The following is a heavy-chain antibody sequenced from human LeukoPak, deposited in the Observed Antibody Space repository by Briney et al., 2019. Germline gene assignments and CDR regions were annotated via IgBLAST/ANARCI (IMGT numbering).Heavy chain of an antibody. CDR3: AKGGSGYFADL. J-gene: IGHJ5*02. CDR1: GFIFNNYG. CDR2: ISNDGGGT. V-gene: IGHV3-23*01. Sequence: GGSLRLSCAASGFIFNNYGLIWVRQAPGEGLQWVSAISNDGGGTTYADFVKGRFTISRDNFKNTLFLQMSSLRAEDTALYYCAKGGSGYFADLWGQGTLVTVSS. D-gene: IGHD3-22*01.